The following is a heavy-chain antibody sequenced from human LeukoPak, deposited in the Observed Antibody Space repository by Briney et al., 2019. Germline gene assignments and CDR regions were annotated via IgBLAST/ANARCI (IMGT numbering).Heavy chain of an antibody. CDR3: AKDRSPDEAAAAYFDY. J-gene: IGHJ4*02. Sequence: GGSVRLSCAASGFTFSSYAMSWVRQAPGKGLEWVSSISGSGGSTYYADSVKGRFTISRDNSKNTLYLQMNSLRAEDTAVYYCAKDRSPDEAAAAYFDYWGQGTLVTVSS. CDR1: GFTFSSYA. D-gene: IGHD6-13*01. V-gene: IGHV3-23*01. CDR2: ISGSGGST.